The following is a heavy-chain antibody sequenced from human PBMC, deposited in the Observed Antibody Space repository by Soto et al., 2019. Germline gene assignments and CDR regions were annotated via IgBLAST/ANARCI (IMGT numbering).Heavy chain of an antibody. CDR3: ARHTPAISISDH. Sequence: SETLSLTCAVYGGSFSGYYWSWIRQPPGKGLEWIGEINHSGSANYNPSLKSRVTISVDTSKNQFSLKLSSVTAADTAVYYCARHTPAISISDHWGQGTLVTVSS. CDR1: GGSFSGYY. V-gene: IGHV4-34*01. CDR2: INHSGSA. J-gene: IGHJ4*02. D-gene: IGHD2-15*01.